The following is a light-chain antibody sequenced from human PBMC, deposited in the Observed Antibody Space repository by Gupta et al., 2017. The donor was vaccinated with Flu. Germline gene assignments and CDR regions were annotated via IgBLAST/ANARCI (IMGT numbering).Light chain of an antibody. J-gene: IGKJ1*01. CDR3: QQYSTYART. Sequence: PSTLSASVGDRVTITCRASQSVSTWLAWYQQRPGKAPKLLIYQASNLESGVPSRFSGSGSGTEFTLTISNLQPDDFATYYCQQYSTYARTFGEGTKVEIK. CDR2: QAS. V-gene: IGKV1-5*03. CDR1: QSVSTW.